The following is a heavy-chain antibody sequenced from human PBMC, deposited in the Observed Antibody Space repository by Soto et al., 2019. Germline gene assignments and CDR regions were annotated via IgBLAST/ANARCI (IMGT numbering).Heavy chain of an antibody. CDR3: ARAPNIWDYVCFDP. J-gene: IGHJ5*01. D-gene: IGHD1-7*01. CDR2: IYYSGST. Sequence: QVQLQESGPGLVKPSETLSLTCTVSGGSVSSGSYYWSWIRQPPGKGLEWIGYIYYSGSTNYKPSHKLRATISVHTSKNQGPLQLSSVTAADTPVYYRARAPNIWDYVCFDPWGQGTLVTLSS. CDR1: GGSVSSGSYY. V-gene: IGHV4-61*01.